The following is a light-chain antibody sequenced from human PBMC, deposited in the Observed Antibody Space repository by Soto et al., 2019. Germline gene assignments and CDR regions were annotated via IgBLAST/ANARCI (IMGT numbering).Light chain of an antibody. Sequence: QSVLTQPASVSGSPGQSITISCTGTSSDVGSYNLVSWYQQHPGKAPKLMIYEGSKRPSGVSNRFSGSKSGNTASLTISGLQAEDEDDYYCCSYAGSSTYVFGTGTRSPS. CDR1: SSDVGSYNL. CDR2: EGS. CDR3: CSYAGSSTYV. V-gene: IGLV2-23*01. J-gene: IGLJ1*01.